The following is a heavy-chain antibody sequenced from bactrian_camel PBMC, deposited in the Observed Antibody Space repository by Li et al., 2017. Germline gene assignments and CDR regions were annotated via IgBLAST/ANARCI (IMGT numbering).Heavy chain of an antibody. V-gene: IGHV3S53*01. CDR3: AADHNRGCMGWPTVEYDI. D-gene: IGHD3*01. Sequence: VQLVESGGGSVQPGGSLTLSCVVSGSTTSLNCMGWFRQPPGKEREGVAVIASDGSTAYADSVKARFTISKDNGKNTVYLQMNNLKPEDTAMYYCAADHNRGCMGWPTVEYDITGQGTQVTVS. CDR2: IASDGST. CDR1: GSTTSLNC. J-gene: IGHJ4*01.